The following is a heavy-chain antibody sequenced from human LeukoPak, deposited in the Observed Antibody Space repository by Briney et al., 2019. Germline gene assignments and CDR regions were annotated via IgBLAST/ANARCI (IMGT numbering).Heavy chain of an antibody. Sequence: GGSLRLSCAASGFTFSSYGMHWVRQAPGKGLEWVAYIRYDGSNKCYADSVKGRFTISRDNSKNTLYLQMNSLRAEDTAVYYCAKDLVCMGVCSSSEKPPDTGAQGTLVTVSS. CDR3: AKDLVCMGVCSSSEKPPDT. V-gene: IGHV3-30*02. CDR1: GFTFSSYG. J-gene: IGHJ5*02. CDR2: IRYDGSNK. D-gene: IGHD6-6*01.